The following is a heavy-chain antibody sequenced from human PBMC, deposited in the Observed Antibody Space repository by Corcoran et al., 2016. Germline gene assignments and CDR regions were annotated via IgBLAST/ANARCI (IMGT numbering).Heavy chain of an antibody. J-gene: IGHJ4*02. V-gene: IGHV1-69*01. D-gene: IGHD7-27*01. CDR1: GGPFSNYV. CDR2: IFPGSGSP. Sequence: QVQLVQSGVAVKKPGSSVKVSCTASGGPFSNYVTSWVRQAPGQGLAWMGGIFPGSGSPKYAQKFQDRLTITADESANTAYMQLSSLKSEDTAMDYCARGAAGDKIYYWGQGTLVTVSS. CDR3: ARGAAGDKIYY.